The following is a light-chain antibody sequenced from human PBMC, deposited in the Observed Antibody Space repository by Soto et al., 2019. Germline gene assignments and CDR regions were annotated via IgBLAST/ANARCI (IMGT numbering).Light chain of an antibody. CDR1: GSDIGAYNY. CDR2: GVT. V-gene: IGLV2-14*01. J-gene: IGLJ1*01. Sequence: QSALTQPASVSGSPGQSITISCTGSGSDIGAYNYVSWYQQHPGKSPTLLIHGVTRRPSGVSSRFSASKSAYTASLTISGLQAEDEANYYCSSFTTSYFYVVGPGTQLTVL. CDR3: SSFTTSYFYV.